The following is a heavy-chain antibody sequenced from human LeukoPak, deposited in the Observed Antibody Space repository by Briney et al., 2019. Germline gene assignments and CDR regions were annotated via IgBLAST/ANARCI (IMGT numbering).Heavy chain of an antibody. CDR1: GFTFSSYS. Sequence: GGSLRLSCAASGFTFSSYSMNWVRQAPGKGLEWVSYISSSSSTIYYADSVKGRFTISRDNAKNSLYLQMNSLRAEDTAVYYCARAGLSSDFDYWGQGTLVTVSS. D-gene: IGHD2/OR15-2a*01. J-gene: IGHJ4*02. CDR2: ISSSSSTI. V-gene: IGHV3-48*01. CDR3: ARAGLSSDFDY.